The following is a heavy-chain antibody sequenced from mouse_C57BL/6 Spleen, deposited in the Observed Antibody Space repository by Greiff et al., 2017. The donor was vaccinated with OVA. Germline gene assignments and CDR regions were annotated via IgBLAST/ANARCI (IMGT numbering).Heavy chain of an antibody. CDR2: IRSKSSNYAT. D-gene: IGHD1-3*01. J-gene: IGHJ4*01. Sequence: EVQRVESGGGLVQPKGSLKLSCAASGFTFNTYAMHWVRQAPGKGLEWVARIRSKSSNYATYYADSVKVRFTISRDDSQSMLYLQMNNLKTEDTAMYYCVRAAPIYPFDYAMDYWGQGTSVTVSS. CDR1: GFTFNTYA. CDR3: VRAAPIYPFDYAMDY. V-gene: IGHV10-3*01.